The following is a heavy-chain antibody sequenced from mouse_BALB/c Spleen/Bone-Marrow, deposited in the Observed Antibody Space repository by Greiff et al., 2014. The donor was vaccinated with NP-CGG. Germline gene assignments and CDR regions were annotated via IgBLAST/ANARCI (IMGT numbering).Heavy chain of an antibody. J-gene: IGHJ4*01. CDR3: ARAAYDPYAVDY. D-gene: IGHD2-3*01. CDR1: GYTFTSYY. Sequence: QVQLQQSGAELVKPGASVKLSCKASGYTFTSYYMYWVKQRPGQGLEWIGEINPNNDGTNFNEKFKSKATLTVDKSSSTAYMQLSSLTSEDSAVYYCARAAYDPYAVDYWGQGTSVTVSS. V-gene: IGHV1S81*02. CDR2: INPNNDGT.